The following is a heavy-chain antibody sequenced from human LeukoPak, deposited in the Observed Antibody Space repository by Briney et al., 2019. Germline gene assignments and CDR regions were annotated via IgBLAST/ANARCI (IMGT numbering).Heavy chain of an antibody. CDR1: GYTFTGYC. D-gene: IGHD6-19*01. J-gene: IGHJ4*02. CDR3: ARDLGISGWYAPPLGYFDY. CDR2: INLKSGGT. V-gene: IGHV1-2*02. Sequence: ASVKASCKASGYTFTGYCMHWVRQAPGQGLEWMGWINLKSGGTNYAQKFQGRVTMTRDTSISTTYMELSRLRSDDTAVYYCARDLGISGWYAPPLGYFDYWGQGTLVTVSS.